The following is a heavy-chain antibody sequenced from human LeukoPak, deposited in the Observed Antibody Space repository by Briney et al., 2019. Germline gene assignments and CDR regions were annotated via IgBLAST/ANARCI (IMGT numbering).Heavy chain of an antibody. CDR3: AKDQGGGGDY. D-gene: IGHD3-16*01. V-gene: IGHV3-23*01. J-gene: IGHJ4*02. Sequence: GGSLRLSCAASGFTFSSYAMSWGRQAQGKGLEWVSAISGSGGSTYYADSVKGRFTISRDNSKNTLYLQMNSLRAEDTAVYYCAKDQGGGGDYWGQGTLVTVSS. CDR2: ISGSGGST. CDR1: GFTFSSYA.